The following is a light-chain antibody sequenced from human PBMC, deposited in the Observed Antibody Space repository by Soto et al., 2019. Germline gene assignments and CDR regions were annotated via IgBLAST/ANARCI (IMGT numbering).Light chain of an antibody. J-gene: IGKJ2*01. Sequence: EIVLTQSPGTLSLSPGERATLSCRASQSVSSSYFAWYQQIPGQAPRLLIFHASSRATGIPDRFSGSGSGTDFTLTISRLEPEDFAVYYCQQYGTSPYTFGRGTKLEIK. CDR2: HAS. CDR3: QQYGTSPYT. V-gene: IGKV3-20*01. CDR1: QSVSSSY.